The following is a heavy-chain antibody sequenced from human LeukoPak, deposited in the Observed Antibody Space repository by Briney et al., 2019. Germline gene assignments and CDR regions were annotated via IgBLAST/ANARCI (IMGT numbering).Heavy chain of an antibody. D-gene: IGHD4-17*01. V-gene: IGHV3-21*01. CDR1: GFTFSRFS. J-gene: IGHJ4*02. CDR3: ARVPVPRYYFDY. CDR2: ISSSSSYI. Sequence: NPGGSLRLSCAASGFTFSRFSMNWVRQAPGKGLEWVSSISSSSSYIYYADSVKGRFTISRDNAKNSLYLQMNSLRAEDTAVYYCARVPVPRYYFDYWGQGTLVTVSS.